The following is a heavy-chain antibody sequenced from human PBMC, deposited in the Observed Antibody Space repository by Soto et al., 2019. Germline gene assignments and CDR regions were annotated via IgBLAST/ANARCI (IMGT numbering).Heavy chain of an antibody. V-gene: IGHV3-21*01. CDR3: ARVSPYYDYGMDV. J-gene: IGHJ6*02. Sequence: EVQLVESGGGLVKPGGSLRLSCAASGFTFSSYSMNWFRQAPGKGLEWVSSISSSSSYIYYADSVKGRFTISRDNAKNSLYRQMNSLRAEDTAVYYCARVSPYYDYGMDVWGQGTTVTVAS. CDR1: GFTFSSYS. CDR2: ISSSSSYI.